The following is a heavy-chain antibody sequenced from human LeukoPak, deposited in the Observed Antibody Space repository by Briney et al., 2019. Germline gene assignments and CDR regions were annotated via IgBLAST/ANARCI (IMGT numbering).Heavy chain of an antibody. Sequence: PSETLSLTCAVYGGSFSGYYWSWIRQPPGKGLEWIGEINHSGSTNYNPSLKSRVTISVDTSKNQFSLKLSSVTAADTAVYYCARVGARWLQLKAFDIWDQGTMVTVSS. CDR2: INHSGST. CDR1: GGSFSGYY. CDR3: ARVGARWLQLKAFDI. V-gene: IGHV4-34*01. J-gene: IGHJ3*02. D-gene: IGHD5-24*01.